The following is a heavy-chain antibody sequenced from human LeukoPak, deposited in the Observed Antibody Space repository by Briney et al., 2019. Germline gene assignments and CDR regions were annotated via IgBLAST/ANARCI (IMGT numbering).Heavy chain of an antibody. V-gene: IGHV1-18*01. J-gene: IGHJ4*02. CDR1: GYTFTTYG. CDR2: ISAYNGHT. D-gene: IGHD5-18*01. CDR3: VRDRSTVDTAMPYY. Sequence: ASAKVSCKASGYTFTTYGFSWVRQAPGQGLEWMGWISAYNGHTNYAQKVQGRVTMTTDTSTNTAYMELRSLRSDDTAVYYCVRDRSTVDTAMPYYWGQGTLVTVSS.